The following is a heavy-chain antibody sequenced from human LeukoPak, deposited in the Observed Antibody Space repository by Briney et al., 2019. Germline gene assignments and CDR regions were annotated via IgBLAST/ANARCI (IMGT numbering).Heavy chain of an antibody. Sequence: GRSLTLSCVGTGFTFNSYGMHWVRQAPGKGLEWVAVVSFDGYNKYYADSVKGRFTISRDNPGRSVHLQMNSLTSEDTAVYFCEKTQRLIDFFDSWGQGILVTVSP. CDR2: VSFDGYNK. CDR1: GFTFNSYG. V-gene: IGHV3-30*03. CDR3: EKTQRLIDFFDS. D-gene: IGHD1-1*01. J-gene: IGHJ4*02.